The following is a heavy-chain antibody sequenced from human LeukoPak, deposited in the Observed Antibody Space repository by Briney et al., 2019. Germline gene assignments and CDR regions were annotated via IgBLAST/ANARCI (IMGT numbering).Heavy chain of an antibody. CDR2: IDWDDHK. J-gene: IGHJ4*02. V-gene: IGHV2-70*04. CDR3: ARIDDSSGYYYDY. Sequence: SGPALVRPTQTLTLTCTLSGFSLSRSGMRVSWIRQPPGKALEGLARIDWDDHKFYSTSLKTTRTISKDPSTHQVVLTMTTMDPVDTATYYCARIDDSSGYYYDYWGQGTLATVSS. CDR1: GFSLSRSGMR. D-gene: IGHD3-22*01.